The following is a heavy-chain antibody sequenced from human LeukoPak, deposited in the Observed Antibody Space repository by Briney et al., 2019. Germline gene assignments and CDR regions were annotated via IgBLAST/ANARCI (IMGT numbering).Heavy chain of an antibody. D-gene: IGHD2-15*01. Sequence: PGGSLRLSCAASGFTFSSYAMSWVRQAPGKGLEWVSAISGSGGSTYYADSVKGRFTVSRDNAKNSLYLQMNSLRAEDTAVYYCVRYYTRQSWYFDLWGRGTLVTVSS. CDR1: GFTFSSYA. V-gene: IGHV3-23*01. J-gene: IGHJ2*01. CDR2: ISGSGGST. CDR3: VRYYTRQSWYFDL.